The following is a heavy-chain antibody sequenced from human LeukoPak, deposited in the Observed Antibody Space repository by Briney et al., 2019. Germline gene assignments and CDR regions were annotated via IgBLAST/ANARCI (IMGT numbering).Heavy chain of an antibody. Sequence: PGGSLRLSCAASGFTVSSNYMSWVRQAPGKGLEWVSVIYSGGSTYYADSVKGRYTISRDNSKNTLYLQTNSLRAEDTAVYYCARSRGYSYGFDYWGQGTLVTVSS. D-gene: IGHD5-18*01. CDR3: ARSRGYSYGFDY. CDR1: GFTVSSNY. V-gene: IGHV3-53*01. J-gene: IGHJ4*02. CDR2: IYSGGST.